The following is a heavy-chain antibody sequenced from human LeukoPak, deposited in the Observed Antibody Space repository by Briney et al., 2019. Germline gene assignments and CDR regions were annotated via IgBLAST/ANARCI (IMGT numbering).Heavy chain of an antibody. CDR1: GGSFSGYY. D-gene: IGHD1-26*01. Sequence: SETLSLTCAVYGGSFSGYYWSWIRQPPGKGLEWIGEINHSGSTNYNPSLKSRVTISVDTSKNQFSLKLSSVTAADTAVYYCARALGPRAFDIWGQGTMVTVSS. J-gene: IGHJ3*02. V-gene: IGHV4-34*01. CDR3: ARALGPRAFDI. CDR2: INHSGST.